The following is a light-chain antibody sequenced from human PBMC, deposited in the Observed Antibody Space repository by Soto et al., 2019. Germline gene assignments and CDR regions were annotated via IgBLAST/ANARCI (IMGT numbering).Light chain of an antibody. Sequence: QPVLTQSPSASASLGASVKLTCTLSSGHSNYAIAWHQQQSEKGPRYLMKLNSDGSHSKGDGIPDRFSGSSSGAERYLTISSLPSEDGADYYCQTWGSGIVVFGGGTKLTVL. CDR3: QTWGSGIVV. CDR1: SGHSNYA. J-gene: IGLJ2*01. V-gene: IGLV4-69*01. CDR2: LNSDGSH.